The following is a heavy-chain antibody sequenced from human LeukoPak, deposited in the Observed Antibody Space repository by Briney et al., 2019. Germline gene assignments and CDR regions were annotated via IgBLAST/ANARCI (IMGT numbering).Heavy chain of an antibody. V-gene: IGHV1-69*01. D-gene: IGHD3-10*01. CDR3: ASVYYYGSGSYYPFGY. CDR1: GGTFSSYA. Sequence: GSSVKVSCKASGGTFSSYAISWVRQAPGQGLEWMGGIIPIFGTANYAQKFQGRVTITADESTSTAYMELSSLRSEDTAVYYCASVYYYGSGSYYPFGYWGQGTLVTVSS. J-gene: IGHJ4*02. CDR2: IIPIFGTA.